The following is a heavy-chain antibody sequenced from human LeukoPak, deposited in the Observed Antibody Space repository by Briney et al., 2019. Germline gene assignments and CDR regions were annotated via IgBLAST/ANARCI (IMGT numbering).Heavy chain of an antibody. CDR2: IYYSGST. CDR1: GGSISSGGYY. V-gene: IGHV4-30-4*01. J-gene: IGHJ6*02. D-gene: IGHD3-10*01. Sequence: SQTLSLTCTVSGGSISSGGYYWSWIRQPPGKGLEWIGYIYYSGSTYYNPSLKSRVTISVDTSKNQFSLKLSSVTAADTAVYYCASSRGSGSYYMDYYYYYYGMDVWGQGTTVTVSS. CDR3: ASSRGSGSYYMDYYYYYYGMDV.